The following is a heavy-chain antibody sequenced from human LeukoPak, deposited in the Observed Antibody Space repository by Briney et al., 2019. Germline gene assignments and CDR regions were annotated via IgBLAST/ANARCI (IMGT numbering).Heavy chain of an antibody. CDR1: GGSISSYY. CDR2: IYYSGST. Sequence: SETLSLTCTVSGGSISSYYWSWIRQPPGKGLEWIGYIYYSGSTNYNPSLKSRVTISIDTSKNQFSLKLGSVTAADTAVYYCATADPKEAFDIWGQGTMVTVSS. J-gene: IGHJ3*02. CDR3: ATADPKEAFDI. V-gene: IGHV4-59*08.